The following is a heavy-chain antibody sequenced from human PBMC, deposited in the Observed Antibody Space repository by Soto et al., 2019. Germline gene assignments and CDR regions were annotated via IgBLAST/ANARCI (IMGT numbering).Heavy chain of an antibody. J-gene: IGHJ6*03. D-gene: IGHD3-9*01. CDR3: ARGVPNERYFDWLDYYYYYMDV. V-gene: IGHV3-64*01. CDR1: GFTFSSYA. CDR2: ISSNGGST. Sequence: GGSLRLSCAASGFTFSSYAMHWVRQAPGKGLEYVSAISSNGGSTYYANSVKGRFTISRDNSKNTLYLQMGSLRAEDMAVYYCARGVPNERYFDWLDYYYYYMDVWGKGTTVTVSS.